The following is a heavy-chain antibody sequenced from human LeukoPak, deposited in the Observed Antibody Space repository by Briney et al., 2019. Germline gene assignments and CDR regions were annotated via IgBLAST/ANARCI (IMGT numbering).Heavy chain of an antibody. CDR2: INPNSGGT. V-gene: IGHV1-2*04. CDR3: ARGLRGSSWYGKAFDI. Sequence: GASVKVSCKASGYTFTGYYMHWVRQAPGQGLEWMGWINPNSGGTNYAQKFQGWVTMTRDTSISTAYMELSRLRSDDTAVYYCARGLRGSSWYGKAFDIWGQGTMVTVSS. J-gene: IGHJ3*02. D-gene: IGHD6-13*01. CDR1: GYTFTGYY.